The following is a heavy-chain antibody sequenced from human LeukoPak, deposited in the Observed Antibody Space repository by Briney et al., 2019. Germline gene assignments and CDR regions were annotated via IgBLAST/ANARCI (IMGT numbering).Heavy chain of an antibody. J-gene: IGHJ4*02. V-gene: IGHV3-30*19. CDR3: ARVASSGSWVVPPLY. CDR1: GFTFSSYA. Sequence: PGTSLRLSCAASGFTFSSYAMHWVRQAPGKGVEWVAIISNDGNNKLYEDSVKGRFIISRDNSKNTLYLQMDSLRAEDTALYYCARVASSGSWVVPPLYWGQGTLVTVSS. CDR2: ISNDGNNK. D-gene: IGHD3-10*01.